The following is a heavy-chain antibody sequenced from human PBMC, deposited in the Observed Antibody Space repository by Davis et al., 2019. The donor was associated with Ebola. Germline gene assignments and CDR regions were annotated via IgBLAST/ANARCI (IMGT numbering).Heavy chain of an antibody. CDR3: ATGITIFGVVIIRFSHYYGMDV. Sequence: AASVKVSCKASGYTFTSYAMNWVRQAPGQGLEWMGWINTNTGNPTYAQGFTGRFVFSLDTSVSTAYLQISSLKAEDTAVYYCATGITIFGVVIIRFSHYYGMDVWGKGTTVTVSS. D-gene: IGHD3-3*01. V-gene: IGHV7-4-1*02. CDR2: INTNTGNP. CDR1: GYTFTSYA. J-gene: IGHJ6*04.